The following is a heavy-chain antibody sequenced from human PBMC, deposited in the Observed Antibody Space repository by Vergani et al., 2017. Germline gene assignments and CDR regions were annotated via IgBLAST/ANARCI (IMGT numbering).Heavy chain of an antibody. V-gene: IGHV4-30-4*01. Sequence: QVQLQESGPGLVKPSQTLSLTCTVSGGSISSGDYYWSWIRQPPGKGLEWIGYIYYSGSTYYNPSLKSRVTISVDTSKNQFSLKLSSVTAADTAVYYCARAGDCSGGSCYFPNYYYYGMDVWGQGTTVTVSS. D-gene: IGHD2-15*01. CDR1: GGSISSGDYY. CDR3: ARAGDCSGGSCYFPNYYYYGMDV. CDR2: IYYSGST. J-gene: IGHJ6*02.